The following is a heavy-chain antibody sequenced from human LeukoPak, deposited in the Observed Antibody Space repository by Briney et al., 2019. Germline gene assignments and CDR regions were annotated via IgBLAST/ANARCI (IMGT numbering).Heavy chain of an antibody. V-gene: IGHV4-59*08. D-gene: IGHD1-14*01. CDR1: GGSISSYY. CDR3: ARNRLRKYWYFDL. J-gene: IGHJ2*01. Sequence: SETLSLTCTVPGGSISSYYWSWIRQPPGKGLEWIGYIYYSGSTNYNPSLKSRVTISVDTSKNQFSLKLSSVTAADTAVYYCARNRLRKYWYFDLWGRGTLVTVSS. CDR2: IYYSGST.